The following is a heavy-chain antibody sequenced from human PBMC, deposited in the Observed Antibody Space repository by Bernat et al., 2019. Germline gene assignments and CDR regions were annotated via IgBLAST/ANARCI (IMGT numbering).Heavy chain of an antibody. Sequence: EVQLLESGGGLVQPGGSLRVSCVASGFTFRSYAMSWVRQAPGKGLEWVSGIGGSGGSTYYADSVKGRFSISRDNSKNTVYMQMNSLRAEDTAVYYCAKDHGSSWLYAFDIWGQGTTVIVSS. V-gene: IGHV3-23*01. CDR3: AKDHGSSWLYAFDI. CDR1: GFTFRSYA. CDR2: IGGSGGST. D-gene: IGHD6-13*01. J-gene: IGHJ3*02.